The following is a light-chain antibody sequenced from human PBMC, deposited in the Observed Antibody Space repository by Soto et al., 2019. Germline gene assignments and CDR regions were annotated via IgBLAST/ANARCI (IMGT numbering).Light chain of an antibody. V-gene: IGLV2-8*01. CDR1: SSDVGGYNY. Sequence: QSVLTQPPSASGSPGQSVAISCTGTSSDVGGYNYVSWYQQHPGKAPKLMIYEVNKRPSGVPDRFSGSKSGNTASLTVAGLPAEDEADYYCSSYAGSNNVFGTGTKLTVL. J-gene: IGLJ1*01. CDR2: EVN. CDR3: SSYAGSNNV.